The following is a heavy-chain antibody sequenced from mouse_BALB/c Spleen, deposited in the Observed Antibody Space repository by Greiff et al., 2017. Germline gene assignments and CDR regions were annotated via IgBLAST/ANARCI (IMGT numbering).Heavy chain of an antibody. CDR2: ISSGSSTI. V-gene: IGHV5-17*02. Sequence: EVQGVESGGGLVQPGGSRKLSCAASGFTSSSFGMHWVRQAPEKGLEWVAYISSGSSTIYYADTVKGRFTISRDNPKNTLFLQMTSLRSEDTAMYYCARYGYGDFDYWGQGTTLTVSS. CDR1: GFTSSSFG. D-gene: IGHD2-2*01. CDR3: ARYGYGDFDY. J-gene: IGHJ2*01.